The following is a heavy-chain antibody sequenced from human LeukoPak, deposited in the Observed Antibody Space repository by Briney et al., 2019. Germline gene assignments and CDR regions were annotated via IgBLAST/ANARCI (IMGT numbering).Heavy chain of an antibody. CDR3: ARGRVWGSYRLPMLDFDY. D-gene: IGHD3-16*02. V-gene: IGHV4-34*01. CDR1: GGSFSGYY. CDR2: INHSGST. J-gene: IGHJ4*02. Sequence: PSETLSLTCAVYGGSFSGYYWSWIRQPPGKGLEWIGEINHSGSTNYNPSLKSRVTISVDTSKNQFSLKLSSVTAADTAVYYCARGRVWGSYRLPMLDFDYWGQGTLVTVSS.